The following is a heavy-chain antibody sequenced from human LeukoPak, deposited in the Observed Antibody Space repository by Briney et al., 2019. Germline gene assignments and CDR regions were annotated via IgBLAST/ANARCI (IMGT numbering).Heavy chain of an antibody. V-gene: IGHV3-23*01. CDR1: GFTFSSYA. D-gene: IGHD6-13*01. CDR3: AKTVSPSPLAGRLDY. CDR2: ISGSGGST. J-gene: IGHJ4*02. Sequence: PGGSLRLSCAASGFTFSSYAMSWVRQAPGKGLEWVSAISGSGGSTYYADSVKGRFTISRDNSKNTLYLQMNSLRAEDTAVYYCAKTVSPSPLAGRLDYWAREPWSPSP.